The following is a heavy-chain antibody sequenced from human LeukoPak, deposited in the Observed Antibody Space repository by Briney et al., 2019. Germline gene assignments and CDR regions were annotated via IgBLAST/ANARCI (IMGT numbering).Heavy chain of an antibody. V-gene: IGHV4-31*03. CDR3: ARNSIAARPPPFDMDV. CDR1: GGSISSGGYY. D-gene: IGHD6-6*01. Sequence: SETLSLTCTVSGGSISSGGYYWSWIRQHPGKGLEWIGYIYYSGSTYYNPSLKSRVTISVDTSKNQFSLKLSSVTAADTAVYYCARNSIAARPPPFDMDVWGKGTTVTVSS. CDR2: IYYSGST. J-gene: IGHJ6*03.